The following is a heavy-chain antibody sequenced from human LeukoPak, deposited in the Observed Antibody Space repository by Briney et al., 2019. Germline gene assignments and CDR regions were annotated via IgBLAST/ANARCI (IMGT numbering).Heavy chain of an antibody. D-gene: IGHD4-23*01. Sequence: KAGESLKISCKGSGYNFTIYWIGWVRQMPGKGLEWMGIIHPGESDTRYSPSFQGQVTISADKSINTAYLQWSSLKASDTAMYYCARRVVNNRNWYFNLWGRGTLVTVSS. CDR1: GYNFTIYW. V-gene: IGHV5-51*01. CDR2: IHPGESDT. J-gene: IGHJ2*01. CDR3: ARRVVNNRNWYFNL.